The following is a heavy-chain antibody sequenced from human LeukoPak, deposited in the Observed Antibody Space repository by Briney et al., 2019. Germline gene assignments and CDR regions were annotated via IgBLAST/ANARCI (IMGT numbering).Heavy chain of an antibody. Sequence: SETLSLTCTVSGGPVSSGSYYWSWIRQPPGKGLEWIGYIYYSGSTNYNPSLKSRVTISVDTSKNQFSLKLSSVTAADTAVYYCATFDSSGYVIDYWGQGTLVTVSS. D-gene: IGHD3-22*01. J-gene: IGHJ4*02. CDR2: IYYSGST. CDR3: ATFDSSGYVIDY. V-gene: IGHV4-61*01. CDR1: GGPVSSGSYY.